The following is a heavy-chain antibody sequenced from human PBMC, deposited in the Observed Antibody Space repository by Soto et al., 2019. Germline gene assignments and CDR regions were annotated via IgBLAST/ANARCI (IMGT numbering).Heavy chain of an antibody. D-gene: IGHD6-13*01. J-gene: IGHJ6*02. V-gene: IGHV1-69*13. CDR3: ARDRGIAAARIGRMDV. Sequence: GAAVKVSCKASGGTFSSYAISWVRQAPGQGLEWMGGIIPIFGTANYAQKFQGRVTITADESTSTAYMELSSLRSEDKAVYYCARDRGIAAARIGRMDVWGQGTTVTVSS. CDR1: GGTFSSYA. CDR2: IIPIFGTA.